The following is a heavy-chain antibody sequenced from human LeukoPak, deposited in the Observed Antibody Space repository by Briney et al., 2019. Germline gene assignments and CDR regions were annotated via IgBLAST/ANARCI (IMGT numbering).Heavy chain of an antibody. CDR1: GGSISSYY. J-gene: IGHJ4*02. CDR2: IYYSGST. D-gene: IGHD4-17*01. V-gene: IGHV4-59*08. Sequence: SGTLSLTCTVSGGSISSYYWSWIRQPPGKGLEWIGYIYYSGSTKYNPSLKSRVTISLDTSKNQFSLKLRSVTAADTAVYYCASDYGDYEGALDYWGQGTLVTVPS. CDR3: ASDYGDYEGALDY.